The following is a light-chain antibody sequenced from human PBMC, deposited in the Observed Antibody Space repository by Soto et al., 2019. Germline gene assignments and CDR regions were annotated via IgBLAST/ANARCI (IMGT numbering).Light chain of an antibody. Sequence: IQLTQSPSSLSASVGDRVTINCRASQGISSYLAWYQQKPGKAPKFLIYAASTLQSGVPSRFTGSGSGTDFTLTITSLQPEDFAIYFCQQLKNYPITFGQGTRLEIK. CDR1: QGISSY. J-gene: IGKJ5*01. V-gene: IGKV1-9*01. CDR2: AAS. CDR3: QQLKNYPIT.